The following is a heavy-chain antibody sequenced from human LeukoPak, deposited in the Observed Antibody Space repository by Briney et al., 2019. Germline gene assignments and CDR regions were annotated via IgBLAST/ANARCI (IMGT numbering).Heavy chain of an antibody. CDR1: GGSISSGGYS. D-gene: IGHD3-10*01. J-gene: IGHJ5*02. CDR3: ARVAGFGELLLNWFDP. CDR2: IYHSGST. V-gene: IGHV4-30-2*01. Sequence: SETLSLTCAVSGGSISSGGYSWSWIRQPPGKGLEWIGYIYHSGSTYYNPSLKSRVTISVDRSKNQFSLKLSSVTAADTAVYYCARVAGFGELLLNWFDPWGQGTLVTVSS.